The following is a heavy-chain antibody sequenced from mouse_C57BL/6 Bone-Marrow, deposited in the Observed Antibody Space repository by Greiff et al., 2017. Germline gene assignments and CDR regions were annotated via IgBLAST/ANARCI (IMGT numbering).Heavy chain of an antibody. CDR1: GYTFTDYN. V-gene: IGHV1-18*01. D-gene: IGHD2-4*01. J-gene: IGHJ3*01. CDR2: INPNNGGT. CDR3: ARSHDSWFAY. Sequence: VQLQQSGPELVKPGASVKIPCKASGYTFTDYNMVWVKQSHGKSLEWIGDINPNNGGTIYNQKFKGKATLTVDKSSSTAYMELRSLTSEDTAVYYCARSHDSWFAYWGQGTLVTVSA.